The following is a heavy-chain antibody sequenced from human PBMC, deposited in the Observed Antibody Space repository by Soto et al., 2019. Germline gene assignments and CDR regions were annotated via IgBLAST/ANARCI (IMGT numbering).Heavy chain of an antibody. CDR1: GSSFSSVA. Sequence: QVHLVESGGGVVQPGRSLRLSCAASGSSFSSVAMHWVRQAPGKGLEWVAAISYDGTYKPYADSVKGRFTISRDNSEDTLYLQMNSLRPEDTALYYCATDKALGTTLGAIDFWGQGTLVTVSS. V-gene: IGHV3-30*04. CDR2: ISYDGTYK. J-gene: IGHJ4*02. D-gene: IGHD1-7*01. CDR3: ATDKALGTTLGAIDF.